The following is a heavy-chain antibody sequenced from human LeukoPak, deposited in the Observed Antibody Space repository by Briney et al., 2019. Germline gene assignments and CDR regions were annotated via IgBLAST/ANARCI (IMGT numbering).Heavy chain of an antibody. J-gene: IGHJ4*02. D-gene: IGHD3-10*01. Sequence: GSLRLSCAASGFQFRAYGMHWVRQAPGKGLEWVNFIRNDGNIKYYADSVKGRFTISRDNSRNTLDLQMNSLRVEDTAVYYCAKPTSLKDANYGLTVTNFWGQGILVTVSS. CDR1: GFQFRAYG. CDR2: IRNDGNIK. CDR3: AKPTSLKDANYGLTVTNF. V-gene: IGHV3-30*02.